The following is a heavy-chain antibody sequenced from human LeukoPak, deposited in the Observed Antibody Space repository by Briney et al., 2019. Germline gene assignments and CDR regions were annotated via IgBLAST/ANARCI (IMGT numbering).Heavy chain of an antibody. J-gene: IGHJ4*02. CDR3: AKGRMEWLGEVDY. CDR1: GFTFSSNA. V-gene: IGHV3-23*01. D-gene: IGHD3-3*01. CDR2: MRGSRGST. Sequence: ESMSLSSAASGFTFSSNAMGCVSQAHRKGMEWVSAMRGSRGSTYYADSLKGRFNISRDNSKNTLYLQMYSLRAEDTAVYYWAKGRMEWLGEVDYWGQGTLVTVST.